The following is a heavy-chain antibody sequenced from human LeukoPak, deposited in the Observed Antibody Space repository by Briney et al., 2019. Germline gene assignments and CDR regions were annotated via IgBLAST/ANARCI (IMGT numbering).Heavy chain of an antibody. J-gene: IGHJ4*02. Sequence: SETLSLTCTVSGGSISSSSYYWGWIRQPPGKGLEWIGSIYYSGSTNYNPSLKSRVTISVDTSKNQFSLKLSSVTAADTAVYYCARDGYSGSYFTYWGQGTLVTVSS. CDR2: IYYSGST. CDR1: GGSISSSSYY. V-gene: IGHV4-39*07. CDR3: ARDGYSGSYFTY. D-gene: IGHD1-26*01.